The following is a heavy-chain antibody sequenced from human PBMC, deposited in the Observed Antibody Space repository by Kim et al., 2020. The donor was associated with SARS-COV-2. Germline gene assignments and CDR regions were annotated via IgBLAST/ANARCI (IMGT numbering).Heavy chain of an antibody. V-gene: IGHV4-39*01. D-gene: IGHD6-13*01. Sequence: SETLSLTCTVSGGSISSSSYYWGWIRQPPGKGLEWIGSIYYSGSTYYNPSLKSRVTISVDTSKNQFSLKLSSVTAADTAVYYCARGYELDPWGQGTLVTVSA. CDR1: GGSISSSSYY. CDR2: IYYSGST. CDR3: ARGYELDP. J-gene: IGHJ5*02.